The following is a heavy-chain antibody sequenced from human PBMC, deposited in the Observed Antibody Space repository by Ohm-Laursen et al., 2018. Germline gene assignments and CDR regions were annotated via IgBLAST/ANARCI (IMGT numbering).Heavy chain of an antibody. D-gene: IGHD6-19*01. CDR1: GFTFSSYG. J-gene: IGHJ4*02. CDR3: AKDRMKQWLAYYFDY. Sequence: SLRLSCAASGFTFSSYGMHWVRQAPGKGLEWVAVISYDGSNKYYADSVKGRFTISRDNSKNTLYLQMNSLRAEDTAVYYCAKDRMKQWLAYYFDYWGQGTLVTVSS. CDR2: ISYDGSNK. V-gene: IGHV3-30*18.